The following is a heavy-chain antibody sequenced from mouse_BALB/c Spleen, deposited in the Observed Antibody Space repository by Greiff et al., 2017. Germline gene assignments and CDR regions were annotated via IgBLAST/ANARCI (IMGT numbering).Heavy chain of an antibody. D-gene: IGHD3-1*01. Sequence: DVKLVESGGGLVKPGGSLKLSCAASGFAFSSYDMSWVRQTPEKRLEWVAYICSGGGSTYYPDTVKGRFTISRDNAKNTLYLQMSSLKSEDTAMYYCARDRGAYAMDYWGQGTSVTVSS. CDR3: ARDRGAYAMDY. V-gene: IGHV5-12-1*01. J-gene: IGHJ4*01. CDR1: GFAFSSYD. CDR2: ICSGGGST.